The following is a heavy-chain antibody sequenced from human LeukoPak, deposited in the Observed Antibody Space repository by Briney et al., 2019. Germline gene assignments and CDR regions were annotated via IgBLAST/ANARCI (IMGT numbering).Heavy chain of an antibody. CDR1: GFTFSSYG. CDR2: IWYDGSNK. D-gene: IGHD1-26*01. CDR3: ARAPVGALYYFDY. J-gene: IGHJ4*02. Sequence: GGSLRRSCAASGFTFSSYGMHWVRQAPGKGLEWVAVIWYDGSNKYYADSVKGRFTISRDNSKNTLYLQMNSLRAEDTAVYYCARAPVGALYYFDYWGQGTLVTVSS. V-gene: IGHV3-33*01.